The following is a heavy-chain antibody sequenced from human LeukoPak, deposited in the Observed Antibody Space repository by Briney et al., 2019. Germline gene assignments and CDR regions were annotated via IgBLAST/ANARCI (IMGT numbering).Heavy chain of an antibody. V-gene: IGHV3-23*01. CDR3: AKGGVVIHVILVGCHKEAYYFDF. J-gene: IGHJ4*02. CDR1: GITLSNYA. CDR2: ISGSGGST. D-gene: IGHD2-21*01. Sequence: GGSLRLSCAVSGITLSNYAMSWVRQAPGEGLEWVAGISGSGGSTNYADSVKGRFTISRDHPKNTLYLQMNSLRAEDTAVYFCAKGGVVIHVILVGCHKEAYYFDFGGQGPLVTVSS.